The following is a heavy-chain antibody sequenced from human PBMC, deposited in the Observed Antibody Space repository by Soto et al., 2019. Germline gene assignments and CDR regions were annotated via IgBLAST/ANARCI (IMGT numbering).Heavy chain of an antibody. V-gene: IGHV3-30*18. CDR2: VSYDGSNK. CDR3: AKDLVFCSGGSCYSEGYFAY. CDR1: GFTFSTYG. D-gene: IGHD2-15*01. Sequence: GGSLRLSCAASGFTFSTYGMHWVRQAPGKGLEWVALVSYDGSNKNYADSVKGRFAISRDNSKSTLYLQMNMLRTDDTAVYYCAKDLVFCSGGSCYSEGYFAYWGQGALVPVSS. J-gene: IGHJ4*02.